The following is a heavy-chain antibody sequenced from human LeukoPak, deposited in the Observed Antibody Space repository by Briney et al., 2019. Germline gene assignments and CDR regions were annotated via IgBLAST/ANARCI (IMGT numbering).Heavy chain of an antibody. D-gene: IGHD3-10*01. CDR2: ISYDGSNK. Sequence: PGRSLRLSCAASGFTFSSYGMHWVRQAPGKGLEWVAVISYDGSNKYYADSVKGRFTISRDNSKNTLYLQMNSLRAEDTAVYYCARSPDYGSGSYYTDYWGQGTLVTVSS. CDR1: GFTFSSYG. V-gene: IGHV3-30*03. J-gene: IGHJ4*02. CDR3: ARSPDYGSGSYYTDY.